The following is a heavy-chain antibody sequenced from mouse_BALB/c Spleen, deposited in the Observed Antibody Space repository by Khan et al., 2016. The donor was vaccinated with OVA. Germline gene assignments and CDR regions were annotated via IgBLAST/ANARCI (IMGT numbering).Heavy chain of an antibody. Sequence: QVQLKQSGTELARPGASVKLSCKASGYTFTSYWMQWVKQRPGQGLEWIGAIYPGDGNTRYTQKFKGKATLTADKSSSTAYMQLSSWASEDSAVYFCVRGGITTGYFDYWGQGTTLTVSS. J-gene: IGHJ2*01. V-gene: IGHV1-87*01. CDR1: GYTFTSYW. CDR2: IYPGDGNT. D-gene: IGHD1-1*01. CDR3: VRGGITTGYFDY.